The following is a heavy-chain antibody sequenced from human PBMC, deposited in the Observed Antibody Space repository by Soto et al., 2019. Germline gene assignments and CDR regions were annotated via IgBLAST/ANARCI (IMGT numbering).Heavy chain of an antibody. Sequence: QVQLVQSGAEVKKPGSSVKVSCRASGDTFSSYTVNWLRQAPGRGLEWMGRIIPILTTTDYAQNFRGRLTITADTSTSTVYMELSRLRSEDTAVYYCARRRYCGYACYYKHYYGMDVWGQGTTVTVAS. D-gene: IGHD2-21*02. CDR2: IIPILTTT. CDR1: GDTFSSYT. J-gene: IGHJ6*02. CDR3: ARRRYCGYACYYKHYYGMDV. V-gene: IGHV1-69*08.